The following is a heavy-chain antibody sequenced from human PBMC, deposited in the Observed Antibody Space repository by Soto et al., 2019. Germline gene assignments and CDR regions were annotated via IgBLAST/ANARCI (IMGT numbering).Heavy chain of an antibody. CDR1: GGSISSSSYY. J-gene: IGHJ5*02. D-gene: IGHD3-22*01. V-gene: IGHV4-31*03. CDR2: IYYSGST. Sequence: SETLSLTCTVSGGSISSSSYYWGWIRQPPGKGLEWIGYIYYSGSTYYNPSLKSRVTISVDTSKNQFSLKLSSVTAADTAVYYCARISKRRYYYDSIPPVTDPWGQGTLVTVSS. CDR3: ARISKRRYYYDSIPPVTDP.